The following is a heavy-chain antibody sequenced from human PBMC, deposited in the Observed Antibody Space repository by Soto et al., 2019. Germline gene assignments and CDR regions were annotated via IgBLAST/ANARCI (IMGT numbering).Heavy chain of an antibody. V-gene: IGHV4-59*01. J-gene: IGHJ5*02. D-gene: IGHD6-13*01. CDR2: IHYSGST. CDR3: ARDESGSSWYGWFDP. CDR1: GGSISYYY. Sequence: PSETLSLTCTVSGGSISYYYWNWIRQSPGKGLEWIGYIHYSGSTSYNPSLNSRVTMSLDTSKNHFSLKLSAVTAADTAIYYCARDESGSSWYGWFDPWGQGTQVTVSS.